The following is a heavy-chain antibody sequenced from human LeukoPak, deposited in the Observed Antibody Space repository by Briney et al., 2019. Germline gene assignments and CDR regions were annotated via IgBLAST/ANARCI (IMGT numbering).Heavy chain of an antibody. J-gene: IGHJ4*02. CDR1: GYTFTRYG. CDR2: ISAYNGNT. CDR3: VRGLASGYGSGSYSDY. V-gene: IGHV1-18*04. Sequence: GASVKVSCKASGYTFTRYGISWVRQAPGQGLEWMGWISAYNGNTNYAQKLQDRVTMTTDTSTSTAYMELRSLSSDDTAVYYCVRGLASGYGSGSYSDYWGQGTLVTVSS. D-gene: IGHD3-10*01.